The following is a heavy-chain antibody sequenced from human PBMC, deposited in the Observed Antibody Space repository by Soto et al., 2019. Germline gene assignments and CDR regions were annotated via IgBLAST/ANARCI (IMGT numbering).Heavy chain of an antibody. V-gene: IGHV4-4*07. CDR3: VRGRSYSVYDF. Sequence: SETLSLTCPVSGCSISGHSWVWIRQPAGKGLEWIGHIYPSGSTSYNPSLRSRVTMSLDTSTNKIFLNLTSVTAADTAVFYCVRGRSYSVYDFWGPGTLVTVSS. CDR2: IYPSGST. J-gene: IGHJ4*02. D-gene: IGHD5-12*01. CDR1: GCSISGHS.